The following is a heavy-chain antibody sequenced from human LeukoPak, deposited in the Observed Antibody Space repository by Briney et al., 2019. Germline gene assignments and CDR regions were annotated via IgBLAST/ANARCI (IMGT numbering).Heavy chain of an antibody. V-gene: IGHV7-4-1*02. CDR2: INTNTGNP. CDR3: ARRRGRGYCSSTSCHPDAFDI. J-gene: IGHJ3*02. Sequence: ASVKVSCKASGYTFTSYAMNWVRQAPGQGLEWMGWINTNTGNPTYAQGFTGRFVFSLDTSVSTAYLQISSLKAEDTAVYYCARRRGRGYCSSTSCHPDAFDIWGQGTMVTVSS. CDR1: GYTFTSYA. D-gene: IGHD2-2*01.